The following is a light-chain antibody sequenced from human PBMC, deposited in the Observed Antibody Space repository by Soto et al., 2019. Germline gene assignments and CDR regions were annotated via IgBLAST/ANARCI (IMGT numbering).Light chain of an antibody. CDR2: GAF. CDR3: QQRNIWPPVT. Sequence: EIVLTQSPATLSLSPGERATLSCRASPSVTNYLAWYQQKPGQAPRLVIYGAFNRATGIPARFSGSGPGTDFTLTISSLEPEDFAVYYCQQRNIWPPVTFGQGTRLEI. CDR1: PSVTNY. V-gene: IGKV3D-11*02. J-gene: IGKJ5*01.